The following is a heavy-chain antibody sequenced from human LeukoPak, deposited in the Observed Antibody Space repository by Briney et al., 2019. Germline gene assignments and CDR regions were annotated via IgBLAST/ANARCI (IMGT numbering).Heavy chain of an antibody. CDR3: ASLEEDLTLGVAGYWFVP. CDR2: IYPDDSNT. J-gene: IGHJ5*02. CDR1: GHSFTTHW. Sequence: GESLKISCKGSGHSFTTHWIGWVRQMPGKGLEWMGIIYPDDSNTRYSPSFQGQVTLSADKSINTAYLQWSSLRASDTAMYYCASLEEDLTLGVAGYWFVPWGQGTLVTVS. D-gene: IGHD3-16*01. V-gene: IGHV5-51*01.